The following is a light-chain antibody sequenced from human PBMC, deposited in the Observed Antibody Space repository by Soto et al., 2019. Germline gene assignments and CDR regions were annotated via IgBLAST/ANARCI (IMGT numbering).Light chain of an antibody. Sequence: EIMMTQSPATLSVSPGERATLSCRASQSVRSNLAWYQQKPGQAPRLLIYGASTRATAIPARFSGSGSGTEFTLTISSLQSEDFAVYYCQQYNNWPPVVTFGPGTKVDIK. CDR2: GAS. CDR1: QSVRSN. J-gene: IGKJ3*01. CDR3: QQYNNWPPVVT. V-gene: IGKV3-15*01.